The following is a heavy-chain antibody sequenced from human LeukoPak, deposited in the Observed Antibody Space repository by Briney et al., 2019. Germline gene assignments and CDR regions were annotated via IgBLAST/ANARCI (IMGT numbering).Heavy chain of an antibody. D-gene: IGHD2-2*01. J-gene: IGHJ4*02. CDR3: ARAHRSTYCSGISCSIGDYFDY. CDR2: LSGSGGNT. Sequence: HPGGSLRLSCAGSGFIFNSYALSWVSQAPGKGLEWVTVLSGSGGNTYYADSVKGRFTISRDNSKNSLYLQMNSLRVEDTAVYYCARAHRSTYCSGISCSIGDYFDYWGQGTLVTVSS. CDR1: GFIFNSYA. V-gene: IGHV3-23*01.